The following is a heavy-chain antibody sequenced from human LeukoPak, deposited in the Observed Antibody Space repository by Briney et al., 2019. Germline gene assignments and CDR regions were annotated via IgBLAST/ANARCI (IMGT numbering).Heavy chain of an antibody. D-gene: IGHD3-22*01. CDR2: IYYSGST. V-gene: IGHV4-39*01. CDR1: GRSISSSNYY. Sequence: PSETLSLTCTVSGRSISSSNYYWGWIRQPPGKGLEWIGSIYYSGSTYYNSSLKSRVTISVDTSKNQFSLKLSSVTAADTAVYYCARQWEGSGYPNWFDPWGQGTLVTVSS. J-gene: IGHJ5*02. CDR3: ARQWEGSGYPNWFDP.